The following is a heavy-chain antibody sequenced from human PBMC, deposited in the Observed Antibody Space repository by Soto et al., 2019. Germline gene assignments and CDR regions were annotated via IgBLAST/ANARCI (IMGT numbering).Heavy chain of an antibody. V-gene: IGHV3-53*01. J-gene: IGHJ5*02. CDR3: ATGLTLPVRPSFDT. D-gene: IGHD2-21*02. CDR2: IFSGDNT. Sequence: EVQLVESGGGLIQPGGSLRLSCAASGFTVSGNYITWVRQAPGKGLEWVSVIFSGDNTYYSDSVKGRFTISRDNSKNTVYLQMKRLRGDDTAVYFCATGLTLPVRPSFDTWGQGTLLTVSS. CDR1: GFTVSGNY.